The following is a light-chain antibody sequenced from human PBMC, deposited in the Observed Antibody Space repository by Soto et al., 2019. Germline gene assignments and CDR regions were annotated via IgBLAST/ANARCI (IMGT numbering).Light chain of an antibody. Sequence: EIVLTQSPGTLSLSPGDEATLSCKASQAVTSKFLAWYQQKAGQPPRLLILGASTRATGIADRFSGSGSGTDFTLTISRLEPEDFEVYYCQQYGDSRLTFGGGTKVDIK. J-gene: IGKJ4*01. V-gene: IGKV3-20*01. CDR2: GAS. CDR3: QQYGDSRLT. CDR1: QAVTSKF.